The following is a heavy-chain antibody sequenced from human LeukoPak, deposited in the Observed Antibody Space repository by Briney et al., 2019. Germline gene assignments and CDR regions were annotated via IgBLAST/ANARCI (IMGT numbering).Heavy chain of an antibody. J-gene: IGHJ6*02. D-gene: IGHD3-10*01. CDR1: GFTFSSYS. Sequence: GGSLRLSCAASGFTFSSYSMNWVRQAPGKGLEWVSSISSSSSYIYYADSVKGRFTISRDNAKNSLYLQTNSLRAEDTAVYYCASNYGSGSYYVRSYYGMDVWGQGTTVTVSS. CDR3: ASNYGSGSYYVRSYYGMDV. V-gene: IGHV3-21*01. CDR2: ISSSSSYI.